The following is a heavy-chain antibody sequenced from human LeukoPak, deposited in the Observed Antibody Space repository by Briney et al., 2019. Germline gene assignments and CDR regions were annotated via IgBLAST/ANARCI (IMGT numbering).Heavy chain of an antibody. Sequence: GRSLRLSCAASGFTFDDYAMHWVRQAPGKGLEWVSGISWNSGSIGYADSVKGRFTISRDNAKNSLYLQMNSLTAEDTAVYYCARNYYDSSGYYYGVDYWGQGTLVTVSS. CDR1: GFTFDDYA. D-gene: IGHD3-22*01. CDR2: ISWNSGSI. CDR3: ARNYYDSSGYYYGVDY. V-gene: IGHV3-9*01. J-gene: IGHJ4*02.